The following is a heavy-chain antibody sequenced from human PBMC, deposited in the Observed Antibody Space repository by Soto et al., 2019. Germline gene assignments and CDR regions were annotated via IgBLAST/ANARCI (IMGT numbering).Heavy chain of an antibody. CDR3: ARVLKGYSSSSDY. D-gene: IGHD6-6*01. Sequence: RLSCAASGFTFSSYEMNWVRQAPGKGLEWVSYISSSGSTIYYADSVKGRFTISRDNAKNSLYLQMNSLRAEDTAVYYCARVLKGYSSSSDYWGQGTLVTVSS. CDR1: GFTFSSYE. CDR2: ISSSGSTI. V-gene: IGHV3-48*03. J-gene: IGHJ4*02.